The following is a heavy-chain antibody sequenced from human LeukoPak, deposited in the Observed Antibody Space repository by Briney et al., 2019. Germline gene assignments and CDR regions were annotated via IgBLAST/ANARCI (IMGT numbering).Heavy chain of an antibody. CDR1: GGSISSYY. CDR2: IYYSGST. J-gene: IGHJ4*02. CDR3: ARAGEMATMVNDY. Sequence: PSETLSLTCTVSGGSISSYYWSWIRQPPGKGLEWIGYIYYSGSTNYNPSLKSRVTISVDTSKNQFSLKLSSVTAADTAVYYCARAGEMATMVNDYWGQGTLVTVSS. V-gene: IGHV4-59*01. D-gene: IGHD5-12*01.